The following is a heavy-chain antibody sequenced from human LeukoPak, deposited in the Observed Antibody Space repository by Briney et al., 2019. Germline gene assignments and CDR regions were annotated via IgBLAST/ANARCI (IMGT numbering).Heavy chain of an antibody. Sequence: GGSLRLSCAASGFTFSSYEMNWVRQAPGKGLEWVSYISSSGSTIYYADSVKGRFTISRDNAKNSLFLQMNSLRAEDTAVYYCARPRGNVEMATIPFDYWGQGTLVTVSS. J-gene: IGHJ4*02. CDR1: GFTFSSYE. D-gene: IGHD5-24*01. V-gene: IGHV3-48*03. CDR3: ARPRGNVEMATIPFDY. CDR2: ISSSGSTI.